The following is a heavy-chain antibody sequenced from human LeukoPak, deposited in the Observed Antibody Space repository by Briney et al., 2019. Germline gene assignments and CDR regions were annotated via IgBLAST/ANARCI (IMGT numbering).Heavy chain of an antibody. CDR2: ISGSGGST. J-gene: IGHJ4*02. Sequence: PGGSLRLSCAASGFTFSSYAVSWVRQAPGKGPEWVSAISGSGGSTYYADSVKGRFTISRDNSKNTLYLQMNSLRAEDTAVYYCAKDLEEDYYDSSGEGYFDYWGQGSLVTVSS. V-gene: IGHV3-23*01. D-gene: IGHD3-22*01. CDR3: AKDLEEDYYDSSGEGYFDY. CDR1: GFTFSSYA.